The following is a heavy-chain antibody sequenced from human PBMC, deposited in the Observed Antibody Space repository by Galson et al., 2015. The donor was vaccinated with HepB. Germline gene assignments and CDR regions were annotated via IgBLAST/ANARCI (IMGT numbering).Heavy chain of an antibody. CDR2: INAGNGNT. Sequence: SVKVSCKATGYTFTSYAMHWVRQAPGQRLEWMGWINAGNGNTKYSQEFQGRVTITRDTSASTAYMELSSLRSEDTAVYYCARTRTSSGLVPYFDYWGQGTLVTVSS. D-gene: IGHD6-19*01. J-gene: IGHJ4*02. CDR1: GYTFTSYA. V-gene: IGHV1-3*01. CDR3: ARTRTSSGLVPYFDY.